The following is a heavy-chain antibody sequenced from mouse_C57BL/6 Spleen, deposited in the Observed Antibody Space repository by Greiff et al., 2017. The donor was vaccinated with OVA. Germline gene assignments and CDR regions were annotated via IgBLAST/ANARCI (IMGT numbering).Heavy chain of an antibody. CDR2: IYPGDGDT. V-gene: IGHV1-82*01. CDR3: ARGGGKLTAPAWFAY. Sequence: QVQLQQSGPELVKPGASVKISCKASGYAFSSSWMNWVKQRPGKGLEWIGRIYPGDGDTNYNGKFKGKATLTADKSYSTAYMQISSLTSEDSAVYVCARGGGKLTAPAWFAYWGQGTLVTVSA. CDR1: GYAFSSSW. D-gene: IGHD4-1*01. J-gene: IGHJ3*01.